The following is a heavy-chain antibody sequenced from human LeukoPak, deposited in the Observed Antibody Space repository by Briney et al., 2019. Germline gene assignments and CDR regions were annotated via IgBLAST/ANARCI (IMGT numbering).Heavy chain of an antibody. CDR2: IVVGSDST. CDR3: ARAFGRGLTGYYNVGY. Sequence: SVKVSCKASGFTFSNSAFQWVRQARGQRLEWIGWIVVGSDSTKYAQKFQERVSITRDMSTSTVYMELSSLRSEDTAVYYCARAFGRGLTGYYNVGYWGQGTLVTVSS. D-gene: IGHD3-9*01. V-gene: IGHV1-58*01. CDR1: GFTFSNSA. J-gene: IGHJ4*02.